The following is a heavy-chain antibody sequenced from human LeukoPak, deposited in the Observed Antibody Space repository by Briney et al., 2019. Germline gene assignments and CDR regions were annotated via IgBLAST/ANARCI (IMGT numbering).Heavy chain of an antibody. CDR2: LYWDDDK. Sequence: GPTLVKPTQTLTLTCTFSGVSLSTSGVCVGWIRQPPGKALEWLALLYWDDDKRYSPSLKSRLTITKDTSKNQVVLTMTNMDPVDTAIFFFTQKTAYEILTGYNWFDPWGQGTLVTVSS. CDR3: TQKTAYEILTGYNWFDP. V-gene: IGHV2-5*02. J-gene: IGHJ5*02. CDR1: GVSLSTSGVC. D-gene: IGHD3-9*01.